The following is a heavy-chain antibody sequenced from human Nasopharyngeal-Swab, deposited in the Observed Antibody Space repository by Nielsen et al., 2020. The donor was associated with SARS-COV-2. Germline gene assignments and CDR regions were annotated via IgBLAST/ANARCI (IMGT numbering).Heavy chain of an antibody. D-gene: IGHD3-10*01. J-gene: IGHJ4*02. CDR2: ISAYNGNT. CDR3: AREGYYCSGERKIDY. CDR1: GYTFTSYG. Sequence: VTVSCQASGYTFTSYGISWVRQAPAQGLEWMGWISAYNGNTNYAQKLQGRVTMTTDTSTSTAYMELRSLRSDDTAVYYCAREGYYCSGERKIDYWGQGTLVTVSS. V-gene: IGHV1-18*01.